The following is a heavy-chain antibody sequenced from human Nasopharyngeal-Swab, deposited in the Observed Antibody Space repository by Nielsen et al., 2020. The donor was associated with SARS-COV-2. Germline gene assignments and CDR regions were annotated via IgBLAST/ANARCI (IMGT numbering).Heavy chain of an antibody. CDR3: AREERPLGNWFDP. CDR2: IYYSGST. D-gene: IGHD7-27*01. J-gene: IGHJ5*02. V-gene: IGHV4-31*02. Sequence: WIRQPPGKGLEWIGHIYYSGSTYYNPPLKSRVTISVDTSKNQFSLKLSSVTAADTAVYYCAREERPLGNWFDPWGQGTLVTVSS.